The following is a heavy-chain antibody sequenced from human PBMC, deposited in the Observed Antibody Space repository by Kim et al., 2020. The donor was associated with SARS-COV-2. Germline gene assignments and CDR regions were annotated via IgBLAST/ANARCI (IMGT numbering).Heavy chain of an antibody. V-gene: IGHV5-51*01. Sequence: GESLKISCKGFGYRFTNYWIGWVSQMPGKGLEWMGIILPGDSDIKYNPSFQGQVTISADNSISTAYLQGNSLKASDTAMYFCARSRGGIHDYFDYWGQGTLVSVSS. CDR1: GYRFTNYW. CDR2: ILPGDSDI. J-gene: IGHJ4*02. CDR3: ARSRGGIHDYFDY. D-gene: IGHD3-10*01.